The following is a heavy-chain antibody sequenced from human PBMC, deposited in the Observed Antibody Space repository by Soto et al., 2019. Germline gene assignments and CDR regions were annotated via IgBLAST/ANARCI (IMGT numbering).Heavy chain of an antibody. CDR1: GFTFSRYA. V-gene: IGHV3-23*01. Sequence: EVQLLESGGGLVQPGGSLRLACAASGFTFSRYAMSWVRQAPGKGLEWVSAISDSGGSTYYADSVKGRFTISRDNSKNTLSLQMHILRAEDTAVYYCAKRVEYSSSTHYFDSWGQGTLVTVSS. CDR3: AKRVEYSSSTHYFDS. J-gene: IGHJ4*02. CDR2: ISDSGGST. D-gene: IGHD6-6*01.